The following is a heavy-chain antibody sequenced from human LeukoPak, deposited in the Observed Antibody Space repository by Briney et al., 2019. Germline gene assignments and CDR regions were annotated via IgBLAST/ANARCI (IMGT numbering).Heavy chain of an antibody. CDR1: GYTFNSYG. V-gene: IGHV1-69*13. J-gene: IGHJ4*02. D-gene: IGHD6-19*01. CDR3: ARDQAGTRGFDY. Sequence: SVKVSCKASGYTFNSYGISWVRQAPGQGLEWMGGIIPILGTANYAQKFQGRVTITADESTSTAYMELSSLRSEDTAVYYCARDQAGTRGFDYWGQGTLVTVSS. CDR2: IIPILGTA.